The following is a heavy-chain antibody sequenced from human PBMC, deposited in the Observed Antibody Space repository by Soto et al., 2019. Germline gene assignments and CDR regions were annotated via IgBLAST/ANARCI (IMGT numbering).Heavy chain of an antibody. D-gene: IGHD3-10*01. CDR3: AKDPKWFGELLSQTWFDP. Sequence: GGSLRLSCAASGFTFSSYGMHWVRQAPGKGLEWVAVISYDGSNKYYADSVKGRFTISRDNSKNTLYLQMNSLRAEGTAVYYCAKDPKWFGELLSQTWFDPWGQGTLVTVSS. V-gene: IGHV3-30*18. CDR2: ISYDGSNK. J-gene: IGHJ5*02. CDR1: GFTFSSYG.